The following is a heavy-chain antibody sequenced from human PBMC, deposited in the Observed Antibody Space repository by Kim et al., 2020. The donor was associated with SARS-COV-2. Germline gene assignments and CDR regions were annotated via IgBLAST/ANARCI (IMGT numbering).Heavy chain of an antibody. J-gene: IGHJ4*02. Sequence: YNPSLKRRVTISVDTSKNQFSLKLSSVTAADTAVYYCAREGVAVAGLFDYWGQGTLVTVSS. CDR3: AREGVAVAGLFDY. V-gene: IGHV4-59*01. D-gene: IGHD6-19*01.